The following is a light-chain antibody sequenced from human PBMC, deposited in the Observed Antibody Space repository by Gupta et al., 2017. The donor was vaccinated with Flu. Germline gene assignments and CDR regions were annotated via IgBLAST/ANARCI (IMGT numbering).Light chain of an antibody. V-gene: IGKV3-11*01. CDR1: QSVSKY. Sequence: EIVLTQSPATLSLSPGERATLSCRASQSVSKYLNWYQQKPGQTPRLRIYDSSTRATGIPARVSGSGSGTDFTLTISSLEPEDVAVYDCQTRIDWHLTFGKGTKVEIK. J-gene: IGKJ1*01. CDR3: QTRIDWHLT. CDR2: DSS.